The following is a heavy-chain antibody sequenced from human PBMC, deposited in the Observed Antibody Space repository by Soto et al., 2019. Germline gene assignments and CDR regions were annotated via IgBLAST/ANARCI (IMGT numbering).Heavy chain of an antibody. CDR2: ISAYNGNT. Sequence: GASVKVSCKASGYTFTSYGISWVRQAPGQGLEWMGWISAYNGNTNYAQKLQGRVTMTTDTSTSTAYMELRSLRSDDTAVYYCARDPGRLAVACFFDYWGQGTLVTVSS. CDR3: ARDPGRLAVACFFDY. CDR1: GYTFTSYG. D-gene: IGHD6-19*01. V-gene: IGHV1-18*01. J-gene: IGHJ4*02.